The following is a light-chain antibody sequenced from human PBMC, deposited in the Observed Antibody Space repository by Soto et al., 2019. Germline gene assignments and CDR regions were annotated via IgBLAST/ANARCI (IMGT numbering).Light chain of an antibody. J-gene: IGLJ1*01. CDR3: SSFTTTSTHV. Sequence: QSALTQPASVSGSPGQSITISCTGSSSVVGGYNYVSWYQHQPGKAPKLMISEVNNRPSGVSNRFSGSKSGNTAYLTISGLQVEDEAEYFCSSFTTTSTHVFGTGTKGTVL. V-gene: IGLV2-14*01. CDR1: SSVVGGYNY. CDR2: EVN.